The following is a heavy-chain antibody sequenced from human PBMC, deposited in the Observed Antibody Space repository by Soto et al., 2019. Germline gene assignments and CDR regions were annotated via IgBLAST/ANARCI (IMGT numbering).Heavy chain of an antibody. D-gene: IGHD2-8*01. V-gene: IGHV3-23*01. Sequence: GGSLRLSCAASGFTFSSYAMSWVRQAPGKGLEWVSAISGSGGSTYYADYVKGRFTISRDNSKNTLYLQMNSLRAEDTAVYYFAKDADGGVLMVYAIGSFAFDIWGQGTMVTVSS. CDR1: GFTFSSYA. J-gene: IGHJ3*02. CDR3: AKDADGGVLMVYAIGSFAFDI. CDR2: ISGSGGST.